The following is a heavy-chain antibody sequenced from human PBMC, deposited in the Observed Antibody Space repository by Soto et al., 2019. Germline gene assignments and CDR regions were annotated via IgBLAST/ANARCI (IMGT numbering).Heavy chain of an antibody. CDR1: AGSTRTGVYY. J-gene: IGHJ4*02. CDR3: WSGGDADQHAY. V-gene: IGHV4-31*09. CDR2: IYHSGRT. Sequence: QALSLTWTVSAGSTRTGVYYGSCIRQRPGEGLEGVGEIYHSGRTNYNPSLKSRVTTSVDKSKNQFSLKLTSVNAAATAVYYCWSGGDADQHAYWGQGTLDIVSS. D-gene: IGHD2-21*02.